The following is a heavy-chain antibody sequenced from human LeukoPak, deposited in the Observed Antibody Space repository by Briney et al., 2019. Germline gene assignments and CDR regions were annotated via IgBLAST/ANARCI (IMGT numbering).Heavy chain of an antibody. CDR2: ISDSGTAV. CDR3: ARDRRPAQYRGLDV. V-gene: IGHV3-11*01. CDR1: GFTFSASY. D-gene: IGHD2-2*02. J-gene: IGHJ6*02. Sequence: GSLRLSCAASGFTFSASYMSWIRQAPGKGLEWISYISDSGTAVYYADSVKGRFTISRDNAKNSLFLQLNSLRVEDTAVYFCARDRRPAQYRGLDVWGRGTTVTVSS.